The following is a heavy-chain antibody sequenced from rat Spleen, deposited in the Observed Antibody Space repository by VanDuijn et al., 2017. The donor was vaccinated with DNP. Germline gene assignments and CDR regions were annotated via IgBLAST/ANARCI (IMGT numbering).Heavy chain of an antibody. J-gene: IGHJ4*01. D-gene: IGHD1-12*02. Sequence: DVQLQESGPGLVKPSQSLSLTCSVTGYSITSSYRWNWIRKFPGNKMEWIGHISYSGRTTYNPSLKSRISITRDTSKNQFFLQLNSVTTEDTATYYCASYYYDGYYAMDAWGQGTSVTVSS. CDR1: GYSITSSY. CDR2: ISYSGRT. CDR3: ASYYYDGYYAMDA. V-gene: IGHV3-1*01.